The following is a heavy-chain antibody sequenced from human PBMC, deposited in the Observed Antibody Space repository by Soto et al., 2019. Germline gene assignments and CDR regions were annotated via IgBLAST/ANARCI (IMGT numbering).Heavy chain of an antibody. J-gene: IGHJ1*01. D-gene: IGHD2-15*01. CDR2: ISGNGGNT. CDR1: GFTFSSYA. V-gene: IGHV3-23*01. CDR3: AKGLGSGGSSDREYFQH. Sequence: GGALRPSCAASGFTFSSYAMSWVHQAPGKGLEWVSAISGNGGNTYYADSVKGRFTISRDNSKNTLYLQINSLRAEDTAVYYGAKGLGSGGSSDREYFQHWGQGTLVPVSS.